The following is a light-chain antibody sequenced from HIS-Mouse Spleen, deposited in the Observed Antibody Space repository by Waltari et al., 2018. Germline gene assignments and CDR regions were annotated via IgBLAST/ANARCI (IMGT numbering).Light chain of an antibody. CDR1: QSVSSN. CDR3: QQYYSTPT. CDR2: GAS. V-gene: IGKV3-15*01. Sequence: IVMTQSPATLSVSPGERATLSCRASQSVSSNLAWYQQKPGQAPRLLIYGASTRATGIPARFSGSGSGTEFTLTISSMQSEDFAVYYCQQYYSTPTFGGGTKVEIK. J-gene: IGKJ4*01.